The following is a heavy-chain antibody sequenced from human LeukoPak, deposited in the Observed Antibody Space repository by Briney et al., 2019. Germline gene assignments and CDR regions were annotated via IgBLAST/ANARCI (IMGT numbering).Heavy chain of an antibody. D-gene: IGHD6-19*01. CDR2: IGASDST. CDR1: GFTFSSYA. V-gene: IGHV3-23*01. J-gene: IGHJ4*02. CDR3: AKEATSGLNDY. Sequence: PGGSLRLSCAASGFTFSSYAITWVRQAPGKGLQWVSGIGASDSTYYADSVRGRFTISRDNSKNTVYLQMNSLRAEDTAIYFCAKEATSGLNDYWGQGTLVTVSS.